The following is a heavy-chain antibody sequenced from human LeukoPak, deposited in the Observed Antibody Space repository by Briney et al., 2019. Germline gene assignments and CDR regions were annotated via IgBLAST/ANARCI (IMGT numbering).Heavy chain of an antibody. CDR2: MNPNSGNT. J-gene: IGHJ3*02. CDR1: GGTFSSYA. V-gene: IGHV1-8*02. CDR3: ARAAAGSDAFDI. D-gene: IGHD6-13*01. Sequence: ASVKVSCKASGGTFSSYAINWVRQATGQGLEWMGWMNPNSGNTGYAQKFQGRVTMTRNTSISTAYMELSSLRSEDTAVYYCARAAAGSDAFDIWGQGTMVTVSS.